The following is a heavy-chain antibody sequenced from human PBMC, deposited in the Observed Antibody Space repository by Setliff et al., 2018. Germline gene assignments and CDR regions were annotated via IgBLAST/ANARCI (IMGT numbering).Heavy chain of an antibody. D-gene: IGHD6-19*01. V-gene: IGHV4-4*07. J-gene: IGHJ6*03. CDR3: AREQWLDPPGYYYMDV. Sequence: KPSETLSLTCTVSGGSISSYYWSWIRQPAGKGLERIGHIYIGGSANYNPSPKSRVTMSIDTSKNQFSLKLNSVTAADMAVYYCAREQWLDPPGYYYMDVWAKGTTVTVSS. CDR1: GGSISSYY. CDR2: IYIGGSA.